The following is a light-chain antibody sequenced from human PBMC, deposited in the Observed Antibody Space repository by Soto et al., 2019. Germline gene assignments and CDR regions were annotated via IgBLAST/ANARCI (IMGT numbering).Light chain of an antibody. J-gene: IGKJ1*01. Sequence: DIVLTQSPGTLSLSPGERATLSCRASQSVSSSYLAWYQHKPGQAPRLLIYGASSRATGIPDRFSGSGSGTDFTLTISRLEPEDFAVYYCQQYGISPRTFGQGTKVDI. CDR1: QSVSSSY. CDR3: QQYGISPRT. V-gene: IGKV3-20*01. CDR2: GAS.